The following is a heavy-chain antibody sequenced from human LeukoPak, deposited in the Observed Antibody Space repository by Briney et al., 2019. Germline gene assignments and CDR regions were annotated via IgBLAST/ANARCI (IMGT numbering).Heavy chain of an antibody. D-gene: IGHD3-22*01. CDR2: ISGSGGST. V-gene: IGHV3-23*01. J-gene: IGHJ4*02. Sequence: GGSLRLSCAASGFTFSSYAMSWVRQAPGKGLEWVSAISGSGGSTYYADSVKGRFTISRDNSRNTLYLQMNSLRAEDTAVYYCAKDMSSGYYRYYFDYWGQGTLVTVSS. CDR3: AKDMSSGYYRYYFDY. CDR1: GFTFSSYA.